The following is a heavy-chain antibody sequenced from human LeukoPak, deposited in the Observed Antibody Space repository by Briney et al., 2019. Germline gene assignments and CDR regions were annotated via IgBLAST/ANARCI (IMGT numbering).Heavy chain of an antibody. Sequence: GGSLRLSCVASGLTFSNFWMNWVRQAPGKGLEWVANIKQDGSEKNYVDSVKGRFTISRDNAKNSLFLQMNSLRAEDTAVYYCLVHGGWDQGILVTVSS. J-gene: IGHJ4*02. V-gene: IGHV3-7*03. D-gene: IGHD6-6*01. CDR1: GLTFSNFW. CDR3: LVHGG. CDR2: IKQDGSEK.